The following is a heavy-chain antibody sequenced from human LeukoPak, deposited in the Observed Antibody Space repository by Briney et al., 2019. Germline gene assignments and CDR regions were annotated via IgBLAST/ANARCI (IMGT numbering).Heavy chain of an antibody. J-gene: IGHJ6*02. CDR1: GFTVSSSY. CDR2: MYSGGSA. CDR3: ARAPDYYYYGMDV. V-gene: IGHV3-66*01. Sequence: PTGGSLRLSCAASGFTVSSSYINWVRQAPGKGLEWVSVMYSGGSAYFADSVKVRFAISRDNSKNTLYLQMNSLRAEDTAVYYCARAPDYYYYGMDVWGQGTTVTVSS.